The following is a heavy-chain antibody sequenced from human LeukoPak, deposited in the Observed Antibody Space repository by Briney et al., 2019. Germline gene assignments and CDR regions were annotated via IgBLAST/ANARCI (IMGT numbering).Heavy chain of an antibody. CDR2: ISWNSGSI. Sequence: GGSLRLSCAASGFTLDDYAMHWVRQAPGKGLEWVSGISWNSGSIGYADSVKGRFTISRDNAKNSLYLQMNSLRAEDTALYYCAKGDGYNLKYYFDYWGQGTLVTVSS. CDR1: GFTLDDYA. J-gene: IGHJ4*02. D-gene: IGHD5-24*01. CDR3: AKGDGYNLKYYFDY. V-gene: IGHV3-9*01.